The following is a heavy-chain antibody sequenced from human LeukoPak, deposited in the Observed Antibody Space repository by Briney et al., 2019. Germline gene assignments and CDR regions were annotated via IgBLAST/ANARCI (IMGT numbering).Heavy chain of an antibody. D-gene: IGHD5-18*01. V-gene: IGHV1-2*02. CDR2: INPNSGGT. CDR3: ARGSAGYSYG. Sequence: ASVKVSCKASGYTFTGYYMHWVRQAPGQGREWMGWINPNSGGTNYAQKFQGRVTMTRDTSISTAYMELSRLRYDDTAVYYCARGSAGYSYGWGQGPLVTVSS. J-gene: IGHJ4*02. CDR1: GYTFTGYY.